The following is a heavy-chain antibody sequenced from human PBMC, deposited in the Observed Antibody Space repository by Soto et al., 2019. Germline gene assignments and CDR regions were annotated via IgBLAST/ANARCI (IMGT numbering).Heavy chain of an antibody. Sequence: SETLSLTCTVSGGSISSGGYYWSWIRQHPGKGLEWIGYIYYSGSTYYNPSLKSRVTISVDTSKNQFSLKLSSVTAADTAVYYCARWLAAADPYFDYWGQGTLVTVSS. CDR2: IYYSGST. CDR3: ARWLAAADPYFDY. D-gene: IGHD6-13*01. J-gene: IGHJ4*02. CDR1: GGSISSGGYY. V-gene: IGHV4-31*03.